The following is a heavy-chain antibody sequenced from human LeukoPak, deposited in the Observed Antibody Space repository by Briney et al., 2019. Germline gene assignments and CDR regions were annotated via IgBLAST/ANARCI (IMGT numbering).Heavy chain of an antibody. Sequence: NPSETLSLTCTVSGGSISSYYWSWIRQPPGKGLEWIGYIYYSGSTNYNPSLKSRVTISVDTSKNQFSLKLSSVTAADTAVYYCARAMAAAGTGEFDYWGQGTLVTVSS. CDR1: GGSISSYY. CDR2: IYYSGST. CDR3: ARAMAAAGTGEFDY. D-gene: IGHD6-13*01. V-gene: IGHV4-59*01. J-gene: IGHJ4*02.